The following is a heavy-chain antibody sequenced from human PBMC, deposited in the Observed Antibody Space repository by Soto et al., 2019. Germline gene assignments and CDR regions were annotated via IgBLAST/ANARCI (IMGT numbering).Heavy chain of an antibody. V-gene: IGHV4-31*03. CDR3: ARDTKAAAGFKDYYYGMDV. J-gene: IGHJ6*02. CDR1: DVSISSGGYY. Sequence: TLSLTCTVSDVSISSGGYYWSWIRQHPGKGLEWIGYIYYSGSTYYNPSLKSRVTISVDTSKNQFSLKLSSVTAADTAVYYCARDTKAAAGFKDYYYGMDVWGQGTTVTVSS. CDR2: IYYSGST. D-gene: IGHD6-13*01.